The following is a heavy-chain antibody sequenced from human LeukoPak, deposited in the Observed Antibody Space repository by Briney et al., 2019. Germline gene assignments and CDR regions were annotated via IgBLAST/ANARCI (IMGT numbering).Heavy chain of an antibody. CDR3: AKARYSYGLVPAFDY. CDR1: GFTFDDYT. D-gene: IGHD5-18*01. CDR2: ISWDGGST. V-gene: IGHV3-43*01. J-gene: IGHJ4*02. Sequence: PGGSLRLSCAASGFTFDDYTMHWVRQAPGKGLEWVSLISWDGGSTYYADSVKGRFTISRDNSKNSLYLQMNSLRTEDTALYYCAKARYSYGLVPAFDYWGQGTLVTVSS.